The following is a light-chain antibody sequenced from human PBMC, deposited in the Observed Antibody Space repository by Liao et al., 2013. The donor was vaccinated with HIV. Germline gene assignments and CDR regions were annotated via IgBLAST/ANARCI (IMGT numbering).Light chain of an antibody. J-gene: IGLJ2*01. CDR3: QSADSSGSLVV. Sequence: SYELTQPPSVSVSPGQTASITCSGDKLGDKYASWYQQKPGQSPVLVIYQDSKRPSGIPERFSGSTSGTTVTLSISDVQAEDEADYYCQSADSSGSLVVFGGGTRVTVL. CDR1: KLGDKY. V-gene: IGLV3-1*01. CDR2: QDS.